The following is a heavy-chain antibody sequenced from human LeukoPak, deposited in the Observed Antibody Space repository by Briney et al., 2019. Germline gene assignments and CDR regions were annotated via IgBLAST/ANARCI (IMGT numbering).Heavy chain of an antibody. CDR3: ARVIRRMLRGVIVYNWFDP. Sequence: ASVKVSCKASGYTFTGYYMHWVRQAPGQGLEWMGWINPNSGGTNYAQKFQGRVTMTRDTSISTAYMELSRLRSDDTAVYYCARVIRRMLRGVIVYNWFDPWGQGTPVIVSS. CDR2: INPNSGGT. J-gene: IGHJ5*02. D-gene: IGHD3-10*01. V-gene: IGHV1-2*02. CDR1: GYTFTGYY.